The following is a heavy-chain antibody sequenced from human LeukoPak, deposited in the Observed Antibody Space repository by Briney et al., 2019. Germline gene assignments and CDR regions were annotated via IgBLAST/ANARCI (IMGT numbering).Heavy chain of an antibody. D-gene: IGHD3-16*02. Sequence: GGSLRLSCAASGFTFSSYGMHWVRQAPGKGLEWVAFIRYDGSNKYYADSVKGRFTISRDNSKDTLYLQMNSLRAEDTAVYYCAKNYDYVWGSYRYLDYWGQGTLVIVSS. CDR3: AKNYDYVWGSYRYLDY. V-gene: IGHV3-30*02. J-gene: IGHJ4*02. CDR2: IRYDGSNK. CDR1: GFTFSSYG.